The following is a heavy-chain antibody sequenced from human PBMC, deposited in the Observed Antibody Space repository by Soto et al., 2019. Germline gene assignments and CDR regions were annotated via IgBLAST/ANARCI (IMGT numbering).Heavy chain of an antibody. Sequence: QVQLQQWGAGLLKPSETLSLTCAVYGGSFSGYYWSWIRQPPGKGLEWIGEINHSGSTNYNPSLKSRVTISVDTSKNQFSLKRSSVTAADTAVYYCARGSTYSCSWSPHRNWGQGTLVTVSS. CDR3: ARGSTYSCSWSPHRN. CDR2: INHSGST. V-gene: IGHV4-34*01. D-gene: IGHD6-13*01. J-gene: IGHJ4*02. CDR1: GGSFSGYY.